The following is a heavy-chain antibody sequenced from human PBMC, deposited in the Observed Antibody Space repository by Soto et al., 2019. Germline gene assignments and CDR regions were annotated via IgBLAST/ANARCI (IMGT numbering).Heavy chain of an antibody. V-gene: IGHV3-30*18. Sequence: GGSLRLSCAASGFTFSSYGIHWVRQAPGKGLEWVAHVSYDGSNEHYKDSVRGRFSISRDNSKNTLYLQMSSLRAEDTAVYYCVKALSARYNSAKAFDIWGQGTLVTVS. D-gene: IGHD2-2*02. J-gene: IGHJ3*02. CDR2: VSYDGSNE. CDR1: GFTFSSYG. CDR3: VKALSARYNSAKAFDI.